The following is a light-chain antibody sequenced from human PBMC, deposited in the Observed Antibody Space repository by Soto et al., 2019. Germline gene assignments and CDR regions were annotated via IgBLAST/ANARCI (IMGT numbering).Light chain of an antibody. Sequence: DIQMTQSPSTLSASVGDRVTITCRARQSISRWLAWYQQKPGKAPKLLIYDASSLKGGVPSRFSGSGSGTEFTLTISSLQPDDFATYYCQQYNNWPQTFGQGTKVEIK. CDR3: QQYNNWPQT. CDR2: DAS. V-gene: IGKV1-5*01. CDR1: QSISRW. J-gene: IGKJ1*01.